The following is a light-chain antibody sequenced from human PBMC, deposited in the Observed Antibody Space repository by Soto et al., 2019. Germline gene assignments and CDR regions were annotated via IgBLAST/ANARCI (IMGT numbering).Light chain of an antibody. CDR2: TVS. Sequence: DIQMTQSPSSLSASLGDRVTITCRASQTISIYLNWYQQKPGKAPKLLINTVSSLQSGVPSRFSGSGSGTDFTLTINSLQPEDFETYYCQQSYSYPRTFSQGTKVDIK. V-gene: IGKV1-39*01. J-gene: IGKJ1*01. CDR1: QTISIY. CDR3: QQSYSYPRT.